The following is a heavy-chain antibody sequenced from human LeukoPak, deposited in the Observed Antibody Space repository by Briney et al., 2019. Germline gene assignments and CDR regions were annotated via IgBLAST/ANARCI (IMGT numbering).Heavy chain of an antibody. CDR2: IYYSGST. CDR1: GGSISSGDYY. V-gene: IGHV4-30-4*01. CDR3: ASIRMEVGYDSSFGGARDAFDI. J-gene: IGHJ3*02. D-gene: IGHD3-22*01. Sequence: PSQTLSLTCTVSGGSISSGDYYWSWIRQPPGKGLEWIGYIYYSGSTYYTPSLKSRVTISVDTSKNQFSLKLSSVTAADTAVYYCASIRMEVGYDSSFGGARDAFDIWAKGQWSPSLQ.